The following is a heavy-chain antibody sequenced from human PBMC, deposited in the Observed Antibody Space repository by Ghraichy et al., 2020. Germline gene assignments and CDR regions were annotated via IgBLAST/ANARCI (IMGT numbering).Heavy chain of an antibody. CDR2: IKSKTDDGTT. Sequence: GGSLRLSCAASGFTFSNAWMRWVGQAPGKGLEWVGRIKSKTDDGTTDYAAPVKGRFTISRDDSKNTLYLQMNSLKTEDAAVYYCATDQGYYYDYWGQGTLVTVAS. J-gene: IGHJ4*02. D-gene: IGHD2-2*01. V-gene: IGHV3-15*01. CDR3: ATDQGYYYDY. CDR1: GFTFSNAW.